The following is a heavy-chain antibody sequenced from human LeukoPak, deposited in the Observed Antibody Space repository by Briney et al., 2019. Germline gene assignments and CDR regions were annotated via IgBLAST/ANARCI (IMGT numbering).Heavy chain of an antibody. CDR2: IYTSGST. Sequence: SETLSLTCTVSGGSISSYYWSWIRQPAGKGLEWIGRIYTSGSTNYNPSLKSRVTMSVDTSKNQFSLKLSSVTAADTAVYFCAREHIYYYGAGSSRGGWFDPWGQGTLVTVSS. V-gene: IGHV4-4*07. CDR3: AREHIYYYGAGSSRGGWFDP. D-gene: IGHD3-10*01. J-gene: IGHJ5*02. CDR1: GGSISSYY.